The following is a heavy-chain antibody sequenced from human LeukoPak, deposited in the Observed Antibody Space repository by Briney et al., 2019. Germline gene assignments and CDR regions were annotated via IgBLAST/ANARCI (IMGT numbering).Heavy chain of an antibody. CDR1: GFTFSNYW. V-gene: IGHV3-74*01. CDR3: ATYVDTVRYDAFDV. Sequence: GGSLRLSCVASGFTFSNYWMDWVRQAPGKGLVWVSRIHPDGKNTAYADSVKGRFTISRDNARNTLFLQMNSLRTEDAAVYYCATYVDTVRYDAFDVWGQGTMVTVSS. J-gene: IGHJ3*01. CDR2: IHPDGKNT. D-gene: IGHD5-18*01.